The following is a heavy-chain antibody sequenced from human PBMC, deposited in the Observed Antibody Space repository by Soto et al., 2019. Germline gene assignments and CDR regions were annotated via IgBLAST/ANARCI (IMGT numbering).Heavy chain of an antibody. CDR2: ISSSSRRT. V-gene: IGHV3-23*01. CDR3: EKVAKSGVVLEYLDP. D-gene: IGHD3-3*01. J-gene: IGHJ5*02. Sequence: GGSLRLSCETSGFTFGNYGMGWVRQAPGKGLYWVSGISSSSRRTYCADSVRGRFTISRDNSKNTLYLQMDTLRADDTAVYYCEKVAKSGVVLEYLDPWGQGSLVTFSS. CDR1: GFTFGNYG.